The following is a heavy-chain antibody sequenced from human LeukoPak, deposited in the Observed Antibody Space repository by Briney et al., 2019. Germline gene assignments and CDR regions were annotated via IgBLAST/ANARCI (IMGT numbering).Heavy chain of an antibody. V-gene: IGHV4-38-2*01. J-gene: IGHJ4*02. CDR3: ARPISSQGYFGVVID. CDR1: VYSISSASY. CDR2: IYHSWSP. Sequence: SETLSLTCAVSVYSISSASYWGWIRQPPGKGLEWIGNIYHSWSPYYNPSLKSRVTISVDTSKNQLSLKLSSVTAADTAVYYCARPISSQGYFGVVIDWGQGTLVTVSS. D-gene: IGHD3-3*01.